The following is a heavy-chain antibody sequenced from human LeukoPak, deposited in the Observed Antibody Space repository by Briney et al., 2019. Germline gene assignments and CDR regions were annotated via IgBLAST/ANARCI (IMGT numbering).Heavy chain of an antibody. Sequence: GGSLRLSCTVSGFSLSSYALSWVRRAPGKGLEWVSATSSSDAGKYYADSVRGRFTISRDNSRNTMYLQMNSLRVEDAAVYYCAKAPVTSCRGAFCYPFDSWGQGTLVTVSS. D-gene: IGHD2-15*01. CDR1: GFSLSSYA. CDR2: TSSSDAGK. J-gene: IGHJ4*02. CDR3: AKAPVTSCRGAFCYPFDS. V-gene: IGHV3-23*01.